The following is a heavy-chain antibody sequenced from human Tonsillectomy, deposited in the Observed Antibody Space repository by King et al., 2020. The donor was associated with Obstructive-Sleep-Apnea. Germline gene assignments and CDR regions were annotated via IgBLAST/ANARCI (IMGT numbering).Heavy chain of an antibody. CDR2: ISGSGAST. CDR1: GFTFSTYA. D-gene: IGHD1-26*01. V-gene: IGHV3-23*04. Sequence: VQLVESGGGLVQPGGSLRLSCAASGFTFSTYAMSWVRQAPGKGLEWVSTISGSGASTYYADSVKGRFTISRDNSKNTLYLQMNSLRAEDTAVYYCAKGVSYSPTYYFDYWGQGTLVTVSS. J-gene: IGHJ4*02. CDR3: AKGVSYSPTYYFDY.